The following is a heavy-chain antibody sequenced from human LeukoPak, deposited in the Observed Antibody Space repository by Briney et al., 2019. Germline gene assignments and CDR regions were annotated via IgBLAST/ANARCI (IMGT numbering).Heavy chain of an antibody. Sequence: GGSLRLSCAASGFTFSNAWMSWVRQAPGKGLEWVGRIKSKTDGGTTDYAAPVKGRFTISRDDSKNTLYLQMNSLKTEDTAVYYCTTSSTYYDFWSGYSEGGYWGQGTLVTVSS. CDR3: TTSSTYYDFWSGYSEGGY. CDR1: GFTFSNAW. J-gene: IGHJ4*02. D-gene: IGHD3-3*01. CDR2: IKSKTDGGTT. V-gene: IGHV3-15*01.